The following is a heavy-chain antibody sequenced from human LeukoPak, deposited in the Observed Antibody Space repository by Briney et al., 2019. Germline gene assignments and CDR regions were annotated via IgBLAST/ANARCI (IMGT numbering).Heavy chain of an antibody. CDR1: GFTVSSNY. J-gene: IGHJ6*02. D-gene: IGHD4-11*01. Sequence: GGSLRLSCAASGFTVSSNYMNWVRQAPGKGLEWVSVIYGGGNIYYADSVKGRFTISRDNSKNTLYLQMNSLRTEDTAVYYCARDLTVTDYYYYGMDVWGQGTTVTVSS. V-gene: IGHV3-53*05. CDR3: ARDLTVTDYYYYGMDV. CDR2: IYGGGNI.